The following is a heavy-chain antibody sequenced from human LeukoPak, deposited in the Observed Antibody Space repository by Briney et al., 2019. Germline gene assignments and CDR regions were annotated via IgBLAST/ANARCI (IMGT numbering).Heavy chain of an antibody. J-gene: IGHJ6*03. V-gene: IGHV4-34*01. CDR3: ARGYYGSGSHCCHMDV. CDR1: VGSFSGYY. Sequence: SETLSLTCAVYVGSFSGYYWSWIRQPPGKGLEWIGEINHSGSANYNSSLKSRVTISVDTSKNQFSLKLTSVTAADTAVYYCARGYYGSGSHCCHMDVWGKGTTITVS. D-gene: IGHD3-10*01. CDR2: INHSGSA.